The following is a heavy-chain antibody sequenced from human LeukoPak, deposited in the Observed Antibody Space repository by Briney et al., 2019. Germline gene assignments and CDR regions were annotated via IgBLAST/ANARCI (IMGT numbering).Heavy chain of an antibody. V-gene: IGHV3-30*03. J-gene: IGHJ3*02. CDR2: ISYDGRNK. CDR1: GFTFNNYG. D-gene: IGHD3-22*01. Sequence: GGSLRLSCAASGFTFNNYGMHWVRQAPGKGLEWVAVISYDGRNKHYPDSVKGRFTISRDNSKNTLYLQMNSLRAEDTAVYYCARAPPYYYDSSGYYYVGAFDIWGQGTMVTVSS. CDR3: ARAPPYYYDSSGYYYVGAFDI.